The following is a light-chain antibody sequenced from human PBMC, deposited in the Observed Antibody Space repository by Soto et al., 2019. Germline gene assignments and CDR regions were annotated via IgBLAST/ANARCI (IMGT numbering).Light chain of an antibody. J-gene: IGLJ2*01. CDR1: SSNVGSNY. V-gene: IGLV1-51*01. CDR3: ATWDRSLSVYVL. CDR2: DNN. Sequence: QSVLTQPPSVSAAPGKKVTISCSGSSSNVGSNYVSWYQQLPGTAPKLLIYDNNKRPSGIPDRFSGSKSGTSATLDITGLQTGDEADYYCATWDRSLSVYVLFGGGTKLTVL.